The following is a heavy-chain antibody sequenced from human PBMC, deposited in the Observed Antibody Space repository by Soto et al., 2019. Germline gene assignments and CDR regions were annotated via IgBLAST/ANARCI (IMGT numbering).Heavy chain of an antibody. CDR3: ARAYSNYAQFDP. D-gene: IGHD4-4*01. Sequence: PSETLSLTCAVSGGSISSGDYSWSWIRQPPGKGLEWIGYIYHSGSTYYNPSLKSRVTISVDRSKNQFSLKLSSVTAADTAVYYCARAYSNYAQFDPWGQGTLVTVSS. CDR1: GGSISSGDYS. J-gene: IGHJ5*02. CDR2: IYHSGST. V-gene: IGHV4-30-2*01.